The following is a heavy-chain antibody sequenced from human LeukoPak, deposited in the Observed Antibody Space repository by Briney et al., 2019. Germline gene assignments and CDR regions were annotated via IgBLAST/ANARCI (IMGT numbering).Heavy chain of an antibody. J-gene: IGHJ2*01. D-gene: IGHD6-13*01. CDR1: GFTVSSNY. CDR3: ARGGSTWDWYFDL. V-gene: IGHV3-53*01. CDR2: IYSGGSS. Sequence: PGGSLRLSCAASGFTVSSNYMSWVRQAPGKGLEWVSVIYSGGSSSYTDSVKGRFTISRDNSKNTLSLQMNSLRAKDTAVYYCARGGSTWDWYFDLWGRGTLVTVSS.